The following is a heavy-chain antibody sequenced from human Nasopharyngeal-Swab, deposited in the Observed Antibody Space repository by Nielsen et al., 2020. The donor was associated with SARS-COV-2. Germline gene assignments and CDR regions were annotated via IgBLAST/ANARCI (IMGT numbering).Heavy chain of an antibody. V-gene: IGHV1-3*01. CDR3: ASPDHGDY. CDR1: GFSFTNYV. CDR2: IYVGNGDT. Sequence: ASVKVSCKASGFSFTNYVIHWVRQAPGQRPEWMGWIYVGNGDTQYTPNFQGRVTFTRDTSANTAYMEMSSLTSEDTAVFYCASPDHGDYWGQGTLVTVSS. D-gene: IGHD1-14*01. J-gene: IGHJ4*02.